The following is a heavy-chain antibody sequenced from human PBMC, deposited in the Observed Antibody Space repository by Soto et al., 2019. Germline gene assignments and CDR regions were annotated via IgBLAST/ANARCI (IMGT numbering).Heavy chain of an antibody. CDR1: GSTLTELS. CDR2: FDPEVGET. D-gene: IGHD3-22*01. V-gene: IGHV1-24*01. CDR3: ATTPPGYSSGYYYPPWFDP. J-gene: IGHJ5*02. Sequence: ASVKVSCKVPGSTLTELSMHWVRQAPGEGLEWMGGFDPEVGETIYAQKFQGRVTMTEDTSTDTAYMELSSLRSEDTAVYYCATTPPGYSSGYYYPPWFDPWGQGTLVTVSS.